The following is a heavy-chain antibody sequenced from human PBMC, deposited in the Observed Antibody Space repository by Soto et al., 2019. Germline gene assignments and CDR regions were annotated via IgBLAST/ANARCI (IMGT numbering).Heavy chain of an antibody. CDR3: ARETAYGSGSYQH. J-gene: IGHJ4*02. V-gene: IGHV3-30-3*01. CDR1: GFTFSSYA. D-gene: IGHD3-10*01. Sequence: GGSLRLSCAASGFTFSSYAMHWVRQAPGKGLEWVAVISYDGSNKYYADSVKGRFTISRDNSKNTLYLQMNSLRAEDTAVYYCARETAYGSGSYQHWGQGTLVTVYS. CDR2: ISYDGSNK.